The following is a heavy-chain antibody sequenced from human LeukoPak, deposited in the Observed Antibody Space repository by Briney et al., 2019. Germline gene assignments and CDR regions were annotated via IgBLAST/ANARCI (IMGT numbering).Heavy chain of an antibody. CDR2: IKHDGSEK. J-gene: IGHJ4*02. D-gene: IGHD3-22*01. V-gene: IGHV3-7*01. Sequence: GGSLRVSCEASAFTFRNYWMSWVRQAPGKGLEWVANIKHDGSEKYYVDSVKGRFTISRDNAKNSLYLQMNSLRAEDTAVYYCARATYYYDRWGQGTLVTVSS. CDR1: AFTFRNYW. CDR3: ARATYYYDR.